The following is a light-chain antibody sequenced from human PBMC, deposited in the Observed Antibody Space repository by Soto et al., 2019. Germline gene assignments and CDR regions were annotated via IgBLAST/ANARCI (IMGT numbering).Light chain of an antibody. CDR3: QQYDNLLT. Sequence: DIQMTQSPSSLSASVGDRVTITCQATQDISNYLNWYQQKPGKAPKLLIYDASNLEIGVPSRFSGIGSGTDFTFTISSLHPEDIATYYCQQYDNLLTFGGGTKVEIK. CDR1: QDISNY. J-gene: IGKJ4*01. CDR2: DAS. V-gene: IGKV1-33*01.